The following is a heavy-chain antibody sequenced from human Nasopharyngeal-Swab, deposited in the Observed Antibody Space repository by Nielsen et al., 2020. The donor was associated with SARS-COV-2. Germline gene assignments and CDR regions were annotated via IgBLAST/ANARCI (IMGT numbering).Heavy chain of an antibody. V-gene: IGHV2-26*01. J-gene: IGHJ6*02. Sequence: RQAPGKALEWLAHIFSNDEKSYSTSLKSRLTISKDTSKSQVVLIMTNMDPVDTATYSCARTLLAAGGYYYYGMDVRGQGTTVTVSS. CDR3: ARTLLAAGGYYYYGMDV. D-gene: IGHD6-13*01. CDR2: IFSNDEK.